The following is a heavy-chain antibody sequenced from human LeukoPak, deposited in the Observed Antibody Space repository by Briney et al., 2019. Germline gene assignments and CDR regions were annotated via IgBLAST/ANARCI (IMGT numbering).Heavy chain of an antibody. CDR2: INSDGSST. J-gene: IGHJ4*02. Sequence: GGSLRLSCAASGFTFSSYWMHWVRQAPGKGLVWVSRINSDGSSTSYADSVKGRFTISRDNAKNSLYLQMNSLRAEDTAVYYCARDHYYDSSRSHFDYWGQGTLVTVSS. V-gene: IGHV3-74*01. D-gene: IGHD3-22*01. CDR1: GFTFSSYW. CDR3: ARDHYYDSSRSHFDY.